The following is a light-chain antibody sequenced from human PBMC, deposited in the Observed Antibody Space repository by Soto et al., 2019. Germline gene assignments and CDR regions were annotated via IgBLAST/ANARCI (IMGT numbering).Light chain of an antibody. J-gene: IGKJ4*01. V-gene: IGKV1-6*01. Sequence: IQMTQSPSTLSASVGDRVTITCRASQGISTVLGWYQQKPGKAPKLLIYAASSLESGVPSRFSGSGYVTDFTLTISSVQPEEFAQYYCLKDYNDPVTFGGGTKVEIK. CDR2: AAS. CDR3: LKDYNDPVT. CDR1: QGISTV.